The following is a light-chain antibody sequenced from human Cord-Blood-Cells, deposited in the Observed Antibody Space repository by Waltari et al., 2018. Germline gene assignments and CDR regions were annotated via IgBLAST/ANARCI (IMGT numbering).Light chain of an antibody. V-gene: IGKV3-11*01. Sequence: EIVLTQSPATLSLSPGERATLSCRASQSVSSYLAWYQQKPGQAPRLLIYDASNRATGIPARFSGSESETDFTLTISSLEPEDFAVYYCQQRSNWPLTFGGGTKVEIK. CDR3: QQRSNWPLT. J-gene: IGKJ4*01. CDR1: QSVSSY. CDR2: DAS.